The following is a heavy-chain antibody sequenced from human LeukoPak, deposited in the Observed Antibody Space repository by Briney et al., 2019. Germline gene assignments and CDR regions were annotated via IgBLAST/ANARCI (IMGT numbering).Heavy chain of an antibody. CDR3: ARQKYYYDSSGYSIFAVGLGPVDY. V-gene: IGHV4-39*01. D-gene: IGHD3-22*01. Sequence: SETLSLTCTVSGGSISSSSYYWGWIRQPPGKGLEWIGSIYYSGSTYYNPSLKSRVTISADTSKNQFSLKLSSVTAADTAVYYCARQKYYYDSSGYSIFAVGLGPVDYWGQGTLVTVSS. CDR1: GGSISSSSYY. J-gene: IGHJ4*02. CDR2: IYYSGST.